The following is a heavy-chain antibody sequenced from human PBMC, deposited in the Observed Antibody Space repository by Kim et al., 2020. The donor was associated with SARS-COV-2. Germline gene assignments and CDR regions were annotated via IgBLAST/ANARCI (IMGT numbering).Heavy chain of an antibody. V-gene: IGHV3-74*01. CDR3: ALDGYNYPGLDY. D-gene: IGHD1-1*01. Sequence: SYAESGKGRFTISRDNAKHTLYLQMNSLRAEDTAVYYCALDGYNYPGLDYWGQGTLVTVSS. J-gene: IGHJ4*02.